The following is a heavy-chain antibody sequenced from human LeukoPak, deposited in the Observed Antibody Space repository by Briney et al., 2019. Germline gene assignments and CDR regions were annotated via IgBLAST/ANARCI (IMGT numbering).Heavy chain of an antibody. D-gene: IGHD1-26*01. CDR1: GFTFSGYV. V-gene: IGHV3-30*04. CDR3: AKEGRVVVGATTAGLCYFDY. Sequence: GGSLRLSCAASGFTFSGYVMHWVRQAPGKGLEWVAIISYDGSNEYYADSVKGRFTISRDNSKNTLYLQMNSLRAEDTAVYYCAKEGRVVVGATTAGLCYFDYWGQGTLVTVSS. CDR2: ISYDGSNE. J-gene: IGHJ4*02.